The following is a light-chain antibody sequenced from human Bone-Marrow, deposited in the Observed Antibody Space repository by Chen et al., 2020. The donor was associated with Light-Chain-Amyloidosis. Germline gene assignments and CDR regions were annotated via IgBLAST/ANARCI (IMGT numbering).Light chain of an antibody. Sequence: SYELTQPPSVSVSPGQTARITCSGDDLPTKYAYWYQQKPGQAPVLVIHRDTERPSGISERFPGSISGTTATVTISGVQAEDEADYHCQSADSSGTYEVIFGGGTKLTVL. CDR1: DLPTKY. CDR3: QSADSSGTYEVI. J-gene: IGLJ2*01. CDR2: RDT. V-gene: IGLV3-25*03.